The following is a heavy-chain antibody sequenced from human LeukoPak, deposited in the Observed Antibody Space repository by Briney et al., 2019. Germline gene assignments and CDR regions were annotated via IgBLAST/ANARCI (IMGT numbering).Heavy chain of an antibody. J-gene: IGHJ4*02. CDR1: GFTFNTYS. V-gene: IGHV3-30*03. CDR3: ARDTVDIVATSAYFEY. Sequence: GGSLRLSCAASGFTFNTYSMNWVRQAPGKGLEWVAIISYDGSNKYYADSVKGRFTISRDNSKNTLYLHMNSLRAEDTAVYYCARDTVDIVATSAYFEYWGQGTLVTVSS. CDR2: ISYDGSNK. D-gene: IGHD5-12*01.